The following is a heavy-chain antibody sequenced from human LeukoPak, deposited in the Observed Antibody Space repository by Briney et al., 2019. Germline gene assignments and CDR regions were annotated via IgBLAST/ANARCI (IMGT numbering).Heavy chain of an antibody. Sequence: GGSLRLSCEASGCTFSGYAMGWVRQAPGKGLEWVSAISDSGGSTYYADSVKGRFTISRDNSKSTLFLQMNSLRADDTAVYYCAKGGFCSVTTCSNTLFDYWGQGPLVTVSP. V-gene: IGHV3-23*01. CDR2: ISDSGGST. J-gene: IGHJ4*02. D-gene: IGHD2-2*01. CDR1: GCTFSGYA. CDR3: AKGGFCSVTTCSNTLFDY.